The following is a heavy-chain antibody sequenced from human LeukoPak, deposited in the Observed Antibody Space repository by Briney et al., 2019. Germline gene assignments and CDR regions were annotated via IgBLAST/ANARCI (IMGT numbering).Heavy chain of an antibody. CDR2: ISGSGGST. J-gene: IGHJ4*02. CDR1: GFTFSSYA. Sequence: PGGSLRLSCAASGFTFSSYAMSWVRQAPGKGLEWVSAISGSGGSTYYADSVRGRFTISRDNTKNTLYLQMNSLRAEDTAVYYCAKRSGGNQGYFDYWGQGTLVTVSS. V-gene: IGHV3-23*01. CDR3: AKRSGGNQGYFDY. D-gene: IGHD3-16*01.